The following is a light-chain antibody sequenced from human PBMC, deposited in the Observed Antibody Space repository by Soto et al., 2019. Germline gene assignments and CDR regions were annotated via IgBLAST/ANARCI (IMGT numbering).Light chain of an antibody. V-gene: IGKV3-20*01. Sequence: EIVLTQSPGTLYLSPGEKATLSCRASQSVSSNYLAWYQQKPGQAPRPRIYGASSRAIGIPDRFSGSGSGTDFTLTISRLEPEDFAVYYCQQYGSLPWTFGQGTKVEIK. CDR2: GAS. CDR1: QSVSSNY. J-gene: IGKJ1*01. CDR3: QQYGSLPWT.